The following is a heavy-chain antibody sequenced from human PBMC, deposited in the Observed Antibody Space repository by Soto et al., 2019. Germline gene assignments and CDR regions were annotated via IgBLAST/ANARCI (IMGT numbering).Heavy chain of an antibody. D-gene: IGHD3-10*01. CDR1: GFSVSGNY. V-gene: IGHV3-53*01. J-gene: IGHJ4*02. CDR3: ASSMMVRGVLFDL. CDR2: IYSGGSR. Sequence: EVQLVESGGGLIQPGGSLRLSCEVSGFSVSGNYMSWVRQAPGKGLDWVSVIYSGGSRYYADSVRGRFTISRDESQNNLYLQMNNLRAEDTVVYYCASSMMVRGVLFDLWGRGSLVSVSS.